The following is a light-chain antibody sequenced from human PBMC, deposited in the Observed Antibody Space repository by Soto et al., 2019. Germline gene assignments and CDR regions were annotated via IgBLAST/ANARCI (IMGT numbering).Light chain of an antibody. CDR2: GAS. V-gene: IGKV3-20*01. CDR1: ESVSDNY. Sequence: EIVLTQSPGTLSLSQGERATLSCRASESVSDNYLAWYQQRSGQAPRLVIYGASSRASAVPDRFRGSGSGADFTLTISRLEPEDFAVYYCQQYGSSPLTFGGGTKVEIK. J-gene: IGKJ4*01. CDR3: QQYGSSPLT.